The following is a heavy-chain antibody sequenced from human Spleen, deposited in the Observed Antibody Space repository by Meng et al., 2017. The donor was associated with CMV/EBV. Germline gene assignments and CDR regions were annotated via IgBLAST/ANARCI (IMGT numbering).Heavy chain of an antibody. V-gene: IGHV4-30-4*08. J-gene: IGHJ4*02. CDR2: IYYSGST. CDR1: GGSISSGDYY. CDR3: ARGLTTFQYLFDY. Sequence: QVELQGAGPGLVKPSQTLSLTCTVSGGSISSGDYYWSWIRQPPGKGLEWIGYIYYSGSTYYNPSLKSRVTISVDTSKNQFSLKLSSVTAADTAVYYCARGLTTFQYLFDYWGQGTLVTVSS. D-gene: IGHD4/OR15-4a*01.